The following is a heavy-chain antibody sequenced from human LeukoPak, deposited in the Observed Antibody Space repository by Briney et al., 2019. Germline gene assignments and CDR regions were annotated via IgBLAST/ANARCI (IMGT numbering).Heavy chain of an antibody. CDR1: GGTFSSYA. J-gene: IGHJ4*02. Sequence: GASVKVSCKASGGTFSSYAISWVRQAPGQGLEWMGGIIPIFGTANYAQRFQGRVTITTDESTSTAYMELSSLRSEDTAVYYCARSDNFLSSSKGGYFDYWGQGTLVTVSS. D-gene: IGHD2/OR15-2a*01. CDR2: IIPIFGTA. V-gene: IGHV1-69*05. CDR3: ARSDNFLSSSKGGYFDY.